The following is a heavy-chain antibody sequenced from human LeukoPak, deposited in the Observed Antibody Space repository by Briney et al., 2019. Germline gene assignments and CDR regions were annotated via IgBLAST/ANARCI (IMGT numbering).Heavy chain of an antibody. CDR3: ARSGNKNGNYASALYDY. CDR1: GFTFSSYW. Sequence: GGSLRLSCAASGFTFSSYWMSWVRQAPGKGLEWVANMKQDGSEKYYVDSVKGRFTISRDNAKNSLYLQMNSLRAEDTAVYYRARSGNKNGNYASALYDYWGQGTLVAVSS. CDR2: MKQDGSEK. J-gene: IGHJ4*02. V-gene: IGHV3-7*01. D-gene: IGHD4-11*01.